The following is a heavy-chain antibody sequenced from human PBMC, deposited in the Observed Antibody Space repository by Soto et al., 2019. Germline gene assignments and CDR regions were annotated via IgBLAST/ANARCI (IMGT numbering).Heavy chain of an antibody. CDR1: GGPVIRGSYY. CDR2: IYYSGST. CDR3: ARVTGYYDSSGYPDNWFDP. J-gene: IGHJ5*02. Sequence: NPSETLSLTCTVSGGPVIRGSYYWIWIRQPPGKGLEWIGYIYYSGSTNYNPSLKSRVTISVDTSKNQFSLKLSSVTAADTAVYYCARVTGYYDSSGYPDNWFDPWGQGTLVTVSS. D-gene: IGHD3-22*01. V-gene: IGHV4-61*01.